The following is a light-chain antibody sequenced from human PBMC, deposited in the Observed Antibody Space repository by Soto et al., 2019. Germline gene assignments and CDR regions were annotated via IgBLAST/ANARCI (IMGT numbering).Light chain of an antibody. CDR1: QSISTW. Sequence: DIQMTQSPSTLSASIGDRVTITCRASQSISTWLAWYQQKPGKAPNLLIYKASSLESGVPSRFSGSGSGTEFTLTISSLQPDDFATYYCQQYNGYSSTFGQGTRLEIK. CDR2: KAS. V-gene: IGKV1-5*03. CDR3: QQYNGYSST. J-gene: IGKJ5*01.